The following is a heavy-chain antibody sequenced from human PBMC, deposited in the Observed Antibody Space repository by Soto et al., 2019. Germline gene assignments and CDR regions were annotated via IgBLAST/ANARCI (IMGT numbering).Heavy chain of an antibody. CDR2: IKSKTDGGTT. CDR3: ATVIPPAIGAVDY. V-gene: IGHV3-15*05. CDR1: GFTFSNDG. J-gene: IGHJ4*02. Sequence: GGSLRLSCAASGFTFSNDGMSWVRQAPGKGLEWVGLIKSKTDGGTTEYAAHVKGRFTISRDESKNKLYLQMQSLKTEDTAVYYCATVIPPAIGAVDYWGQGTLVTVSS. D-gene: IGHD2-2*01.